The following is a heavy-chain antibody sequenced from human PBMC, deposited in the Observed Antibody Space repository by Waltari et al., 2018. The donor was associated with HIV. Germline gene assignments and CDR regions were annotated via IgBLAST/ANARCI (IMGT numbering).Heavy chain of an antibody. CDR3: ASRSRGWDDSSGYDY. CDR2: IYYSGST. D-gene: IGHD3-22*01. V-gene: IGHV4-59*01. Sequence: QVQLQESGPGLVKPSETLSLTCTVSGGSISSYYWSWIRQPPGKGLEWIGDIYYSGSTNYHPSLKSRVTISVDTSKNQFSLKLGSVTAADTAVYYCASRSRGWDDSSGYDYWGQGTLVTVSS. J-gene: IGHJ4*02. CDR1: GGSISSYY.